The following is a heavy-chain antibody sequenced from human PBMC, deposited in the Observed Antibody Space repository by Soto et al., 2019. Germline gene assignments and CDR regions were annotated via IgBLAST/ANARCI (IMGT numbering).Heavy chain of an antibody. V-gene: IGHV3-49*04. CDR3: TRAYSSSWYLANEPQDDY. CDR1: GFTFSTYA. D-gene: IGHD6-13*01. J-gene: IGHJ4*02. CDR2: IRSKAYGGTT. Sequence: GGSLRLSCAASGFTFSTYAMTWVRQAPGKGLEWVGFIRSKAYGGTTEYAASVKGRFTISRDDSKSIAYLQMNSLKTEDTAVYYCTRAYSSSWYLANEPQDDYWGQGTLVTVSS.